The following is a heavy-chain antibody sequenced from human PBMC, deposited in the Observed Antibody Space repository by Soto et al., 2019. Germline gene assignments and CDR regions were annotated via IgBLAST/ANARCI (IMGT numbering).Heavy chain of an antibody. J-gene: IGHJ3*02. V-gene: IGHV1-46*03. D-gene: IGHD2-15*01. CDR3: SRGFRYCSGGSCYSGAFDI. Sequence: ASVKVSCKASGYTFTSYYMRWVRQAPGQGLEWMGIINPSGGSTSYAQKFQGRVTMTRDTSTSTVYMELSSLRSEDTAVYYCSRGFRYCSGGSCYSGAFDIWGQGTMVTVSS. CDR2: INPSGGST. CDR1: GYTFTSYY.